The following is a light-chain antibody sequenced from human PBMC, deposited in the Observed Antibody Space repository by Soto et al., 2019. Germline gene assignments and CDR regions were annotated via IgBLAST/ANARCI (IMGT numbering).Light chain of an antibody. J-gene: IGKJ4*01. V-gene: IGKV1-17*01. CDR1: PDIRND. CDR3: LQHNSYPLT. Sequence: DIQITQSPASLSSSLVDIVTITCRASPDIRNDLGWYQQKPGKAPKRLIYAGSSLHSGVPSRFSGSGSGTEFTFTISSLQPEDFATYYCLQHNSYPLTFGGGTKVDI. CDR2: AGS.